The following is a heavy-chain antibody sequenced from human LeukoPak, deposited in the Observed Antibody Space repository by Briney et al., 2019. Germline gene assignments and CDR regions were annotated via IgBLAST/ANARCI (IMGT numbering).Heavy chain of an antibody. Sequence: SETLSLTCTVSGGPISIYYWNWIRQPAGKGLERIGRIFTSGITNYNPSLKSRVTMSVDTSKNQFSLNLSSVTAADTAVYYCARESSGTYYNPLGYMDVWGKGTTVTVSS. J-gene: IGHJ6*03. V-gene: IGHV4-4*07. CDR1: GGPISIYY. D-gene: IGHD3-10*01. CDR3: ARESSGTYYNPLGYMDV. CDR2: IFTSGIT.